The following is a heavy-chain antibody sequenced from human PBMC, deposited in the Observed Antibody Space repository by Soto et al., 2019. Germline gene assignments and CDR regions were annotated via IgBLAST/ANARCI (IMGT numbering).Heavy chain of an antibody. CDR3: ASRDPPSRSYSYYMDV. Sequence: QVQLQESGPGVVKPSGTLSLTCAVASGSINTNNWWSWVRQPPEKGLEWIGEVHHSGSTNYNPSLKSRVTISVDKSKNQLSLKHNALTAADTAIYYCASRDPPSRSYSYYMDVWGKGTTVTVSS. CDR1: SGSINTNNW. J-gene: IGHJ6*03. V-gene: IGHV4-4*02. CDR2: VHHSGST.